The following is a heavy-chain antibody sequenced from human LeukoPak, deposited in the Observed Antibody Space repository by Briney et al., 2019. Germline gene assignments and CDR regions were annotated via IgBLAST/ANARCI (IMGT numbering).Heavy chain of an antibody. CDR1: GYTFTGYY. CDR3: ARAFTRSRRDGSTSCYGGY. J-gene: IGHJ4*02. CDR2: INPNSGGT. V-gene: IGHV1-2*02. Sequence: GASVKVSCKASGYTFTGYYMHWVRQAPGQGLEWMGWINPNSGGTNYAQKFQGRVTMTRDTSISTAYMELSRLRSDDTAVYYCARAFTRSRRDGSTSCYGGYWGQGTLVTVSS. D-gene: IGHD2-2*01.